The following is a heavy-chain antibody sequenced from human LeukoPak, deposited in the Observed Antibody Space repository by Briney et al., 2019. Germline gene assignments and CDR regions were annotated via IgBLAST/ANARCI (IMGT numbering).Heavy chain of an antibody. Sequence: APVKVSCKASGYTFTGYYMHWVRLAPGQGLEWMGWINPNSGGTNYAQKFQGRVTMTRDTSISTAYMELSRLRSGDTAVYYCARDGGGLNDIHADYWGQGTLVTVSS. CDR3: ARDGGGLNDIHADY. CDR1: GYTFTGYY. J-gene: IGHJ4*02. CDR2: INPNSGGT. D-gene: IGHD3-9*01. V-gene: IGHV1-2*02.